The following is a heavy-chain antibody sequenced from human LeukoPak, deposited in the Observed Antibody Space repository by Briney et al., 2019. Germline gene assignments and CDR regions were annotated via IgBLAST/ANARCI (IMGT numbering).Heavy chain of an antibody. J-gene: IGHJ3*02. Sequence: PGGSLRLSCAASGFTFSGSTMHWVRQASGKGLEWVGRIRSKANSYATAYAASVEGRFTISRDNSKNTLYLQMNSLRAEDTAVYYCARAASSWDAFDIWGQGTMVTVSS. D-gene: IGHD2-15*01. V-gene: IGHV3-73*01. CDR2: IRSKANSYAT. CDR1: GFTFSGST. CDR3: ARAASSWDAFDI.